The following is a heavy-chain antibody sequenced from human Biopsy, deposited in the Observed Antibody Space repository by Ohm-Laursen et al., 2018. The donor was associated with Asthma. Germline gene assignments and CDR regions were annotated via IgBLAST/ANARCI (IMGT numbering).Heavy chain of an antibody. J-gene: IGHJ4*02. CDR1: GFVFRSHA. Sequence: SLRLSCAASGFVFRSHAMHWARQAPGKGLEWVAVITFDGSTQHYGDSVKGRFTISRDNSKNMLFLQMNSLRAEDTAVYYCLRDTLGYYFDIWGQGTQVTVSS. D-gene: IGHD6-13*01. CDR3: LRDTLGYYFDI. V-gene: IGHV3-30-3*01. CDR2: ITFDGSTQ.